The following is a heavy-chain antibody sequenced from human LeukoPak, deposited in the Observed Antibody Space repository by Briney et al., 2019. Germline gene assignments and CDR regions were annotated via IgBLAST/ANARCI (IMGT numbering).Heavy chain of an antibody. CDR2: INHSGST. J-gene: IGHJ4*02. CDR1: GFTLSSYS. D-gene: IGHD6-19*01. V-gene: IGHV4-34*01. Sequence: GALRLSCAASGFTLSSYSMKRGRQPPRKGGEGIGEINHSGSTNYNPSLKSRVTISVDTSKNQFSLKLSSVTAADTAVYYCARATRPYSSGWYSYWGQGTLVTVSS. CDR3: ARATRPYSSGWYSY.